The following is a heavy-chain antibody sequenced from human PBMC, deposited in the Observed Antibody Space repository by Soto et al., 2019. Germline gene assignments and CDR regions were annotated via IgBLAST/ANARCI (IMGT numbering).Heavy chain of an antibody. CDR2: VNAGNGNT. CDR1: GYTFTSYA. Sequence: ASVKVSCKASGYTFTSYAMHWVRQAPGQRLEWMGWVNAGNGNTKYSQKFQGRVTITRDTSASTAYMELSSLRSEDTAVYYCASSYSNYALIDYYYYGMDVWGQGTTVTVSS. CDR3: ASSYSNYALIDYYYYGMDV. V-gene: IGHV1-3*01. J-gene: IGHJ6*02. D-gene: IGHD4-4*01.